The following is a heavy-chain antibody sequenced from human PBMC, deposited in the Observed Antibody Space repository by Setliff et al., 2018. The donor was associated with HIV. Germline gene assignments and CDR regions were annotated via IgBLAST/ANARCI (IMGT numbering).Heavy chain of an antibody. V-gene: IGHV4-39*07. CDR2: IYYSGST. CDR3: ARVGDYGSGGWFDP. CDR1: GGSISSSSYY. Sequence: TLSLTCTVSGGSISSSSYYWGWIRQPPGKGLEWIGSIYYSGSTYYNPSLKSRVTISVDTSKNQFSLELSSVTAADTAVYYCARVGDYGSGGWFDPWGQGTLVTVSS. D-gene: IGHD3-10*01. J-gene: IGHJ5*02.